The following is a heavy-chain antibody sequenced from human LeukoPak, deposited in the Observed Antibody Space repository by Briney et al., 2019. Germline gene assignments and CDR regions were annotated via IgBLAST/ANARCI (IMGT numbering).Heavy chain of an antibody. V-gene: IGHV3-64*01. J-gene: IGHJ4*02. CDR3: VRERGWYDF. D-gene: IGHD2-15*01. Sequence: GGSLRLSCAASGFTFSSYPMHWVRQSPGKGLEYVSAISSNGGATYYGNSVQGRSTISRDNSRNTLYLQMGNLRDEDTAVYYCVRERGWYDFWGQGTLVTVSS. CDR1: GFTFSSYP. CDR2: ISSNGGAT.